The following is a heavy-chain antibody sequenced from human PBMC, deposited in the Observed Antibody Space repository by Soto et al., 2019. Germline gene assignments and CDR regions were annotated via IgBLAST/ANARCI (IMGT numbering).Heavy chain of an antibody. J-gene: IGHJ4*02. CDR3: SRVDPGETSPFDH. CDR1: GGTFSTYT. D-gene: IGHD3-10*01. Sequence: SVKVSCKASGGTFSTYTITWVRQAPGQGLEWMGRIIPIIGIINYAQKFQGRVTMTRDTSTSTVYMEVSSLRSEDTAVYYCSRVDPGETSPFDHWGQGTLVTVSS. V-gene: IGHV1-69*02. CDR2: IIPIIGII.